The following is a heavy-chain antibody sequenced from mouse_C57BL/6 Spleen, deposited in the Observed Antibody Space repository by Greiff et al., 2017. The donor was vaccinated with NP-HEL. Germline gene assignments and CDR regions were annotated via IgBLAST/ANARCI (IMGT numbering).Heavy chain of an antibody. Sequence: QVQLQQPGTELVKPGASVKLSCKASGYTFTSYWMHWVKQRPGQGLEWIGNINPSNGGTNYNEKFKSKATLTVDKSSSTAYMQLSSLTSEDSAVYYCARNPLYYDYDDYAMDYWGQGTSVTVSS. D-gene: IGHD2-4*01. CDR2: INPSNGGT. CDR3: ARNPLYYDYDDYAMDY. CDR1: GYTFTSYW. J-gene: IGHJ4*01. V-gene: IGHV1-53*01.